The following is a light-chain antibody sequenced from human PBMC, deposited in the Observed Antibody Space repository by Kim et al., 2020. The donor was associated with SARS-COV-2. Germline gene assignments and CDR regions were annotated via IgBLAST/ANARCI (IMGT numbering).Light chain of an antibody. CDR2: GVR. Sequence: GQSSTISSTGTSSDVGRYNYVSWYQQYRGKAPKLMIYGVRNRPSGVSNRFFGSKSANTASRTISGLQSEDETYYYWSSSTGSSTLVFGGRTQLTVL. CDR3: SSSTGSSTLV. CDR1: SSDVGRYNY. J-gene: IGLJ2*01. V-gene: IGLV2-14*03.